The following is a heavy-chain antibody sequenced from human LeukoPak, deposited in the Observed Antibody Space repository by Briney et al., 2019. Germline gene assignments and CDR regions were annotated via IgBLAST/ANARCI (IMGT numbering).Heavy chain of an antibody. CDR2: ISAYNGNT. CDR1: GYSFTSNV. Sequence: GASVKVSCKASGYSFTSNVISWVRQAPGQGLEWMGWISAYNGNTNYAQKLQGRVTMTTDTSTSTAYMELRSLRSDDTAVYYCARFGLGKHIEVAGIPFDIWGQGTTVTVSS. D-gene: IGHD6-19*01. J-gene: IGHJ3*02. V-gene: IGHV1-18*01. CDR3: ARFGLGKHIEVAGIPFDI.